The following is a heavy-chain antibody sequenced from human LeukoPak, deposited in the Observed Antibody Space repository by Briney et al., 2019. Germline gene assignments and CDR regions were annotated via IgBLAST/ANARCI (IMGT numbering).Heavy chain of an antibody. CDR1: GGSFSGYY. V-gene: IGHV4-34*01. CDR3: ARGPRSSGWTKRYYYYYMDV. CDR2: INHSGST. J-gene: IGHJ6*03. D-gene: IGHD6-19*01. Sequence: SETLSLTCAVYGGSFSGYYWGWIRQPPGKGLEWIGEINHSGSTNYNPSLKSRVTISVDTSKNQFSLKLSSVTAADTAVYYCARGPRSSGWTKRYYYYYMDVWGKGTTVTVSS.